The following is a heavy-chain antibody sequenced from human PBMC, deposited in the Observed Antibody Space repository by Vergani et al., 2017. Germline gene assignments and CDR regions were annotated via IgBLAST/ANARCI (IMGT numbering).Heavy chain of an antibody. D-gene: IGHD4-11*01. CDR1: GGSISSGDYY. CDR2: IYYSGST. J-gene: IGHJ6*03. CDR3: ARGLRDDYSNYARVYYYYYMDV. V-gene: IGHV4-30-4*01. Sequence: QVQLQESGPGLVKPSQTLSLTCTVSGGSISSGDYYWSWIRQPTGKGLEWIGYIYYSGSTYYNPSLKSRVTISVDTSKNQFSLKLSSVTAADTAVYYCARGLRDDYSNYARVYYYYYMDVWGKGTTVTVSS.